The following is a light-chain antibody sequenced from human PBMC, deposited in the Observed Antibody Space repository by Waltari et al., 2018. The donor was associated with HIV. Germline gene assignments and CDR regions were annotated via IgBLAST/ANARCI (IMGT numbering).Light chain of an antibody. CDR3: QRRTNWPPEIT. Sequence: EIVLTQSPATLSLSPGERATLSCRASQSVGTYLAWYQQKPGQAPRRLIYAVSNRATGIPARFSGSGSGTDFTLTISSLEPEDFAIYYCQRRTNWPPEITFGGGSKVEIK. CDR1: QSVGTY. J-gene: IGKJ4*01. CDR2: AVS. V-gene: IGKV3-11*01.